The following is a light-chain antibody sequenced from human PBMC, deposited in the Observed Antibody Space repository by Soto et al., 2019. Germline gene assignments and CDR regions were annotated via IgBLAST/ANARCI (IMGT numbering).Light chain of an antibody. V-gene: IGLV1-44*01. Sequence: QSVLPQPPSASGTPGQRVTISCSGSSSNIGSNTVNWYQQLPGTAPKLLIYSNNQRPSGVPDRFSGSKSGTSASLAISGLQSEDEADYYCAAWDDSLNAYVFGTGTKVTVL. CDR1: SSNIGSNT. CDR2: SNN. J-gene: IGLJ1*01. CDR3: AAWDDSLNAYV.